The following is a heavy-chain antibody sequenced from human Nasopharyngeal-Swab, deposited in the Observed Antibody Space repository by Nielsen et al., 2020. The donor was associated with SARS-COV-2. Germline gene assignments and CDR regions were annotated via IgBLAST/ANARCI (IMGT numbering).Heavy chain of an antibody. J-gene: IGHJ6*03. CDR1: GFTFTDYY. V-gene: IGHV3-11*04. CDR3: ARGQKGSGSYWSRSYFYMDV. CDR2: ITNGGIMT. Sequence: GESLKISCAASGFTFTDYYMTWVRQAPGKGLEWVSYITNGGIMTYYADSVKGRFTMSRGNAKTSLYLQMNSLRAEDTAMYYCARGQKGSGSYWSRSYFYMDVWGKGTTVTVSS. D-gene: IGHD3-10*01.